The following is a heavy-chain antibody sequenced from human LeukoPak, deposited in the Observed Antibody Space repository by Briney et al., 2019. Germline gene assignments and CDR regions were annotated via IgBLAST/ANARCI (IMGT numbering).Heavy chain of an antibody. V-gene: IGHV3-11*04. CDR2: ISSSGSPI. CDR3: ARDPRLRLKRSGWFDP. Sequence: PGGSLRLSCAASGFVFSDYYMSWIRQAPGKGLEWVSYISSSGSPIYYAESVKGRFTISRDNAKNSLYLQMYSLRTEDTAVYYCARDPRLRLKRSGWFDPWGQGTLVTVSS. CDR1: GFVFSDYY. D-gene: IGHD4-17*01. J-gene: IGHJ5*02.